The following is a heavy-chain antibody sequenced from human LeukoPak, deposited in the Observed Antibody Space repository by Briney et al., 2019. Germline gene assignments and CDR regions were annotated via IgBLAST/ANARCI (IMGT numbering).Heavy chain of an antibody. D-gene: IGHD1-26*01. V-gene: IGHV3-30-3*01. J-gene: IGHJ3*02. CDR1: GFTFSSYA. CDR3: ARDLVVGAMDLEDDAFDI. CDR2: ISYDGSNK. Sequence: GGSLRFSCAASGFTFSSYAMHWVRQAPGKGLEWVAVISYDGSNKYYADSVKGRFTISRDNSKNTLYLQMNSLRAEDTAVYYCARDLVVGAMDLEDDAFDIWGQGTMVTVSS.